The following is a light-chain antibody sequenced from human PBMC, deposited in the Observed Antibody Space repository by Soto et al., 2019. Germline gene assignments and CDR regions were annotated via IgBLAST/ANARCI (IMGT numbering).Light chain of an antibody. CDR1: SSDLGGYNY. V-gene: IGLV2-14*01. CDR3: SSYTSSSTLV. CDR2: EVS. J-gene: IGLJ2*01. Sequence: QSALTKPASVSGTPGQSITISCTGTSSDLGGYNYVSWYQQHPGKAPRVMIYEVSNRPSGVSNRFSGSKSGNTASLTISGLQAEDEADYYCSSYTSSSTLVFGGGTKLTV.